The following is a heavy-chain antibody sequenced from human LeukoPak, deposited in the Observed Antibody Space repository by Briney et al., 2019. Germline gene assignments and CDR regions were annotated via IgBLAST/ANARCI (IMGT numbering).Heavy chain of an antibody. CDR3: ARDVGFNNGWPA. V-gene: IGHV3-48*03. CDR1: GFGFKTYE. D-gene: IGHD6-19*01. Sequence: GGSLRLSCVASGFGFKTYEMNWVRQAPGKGLEWISYISVGGSDEDYADSVKGRFSISRDNAKNSLFLQMNSLRVEDTAVYYCARDVGFNNGWPAWGQGTLVTVSS. CDR2: ISVGGSDE. J-gene: IGHJ5*02.